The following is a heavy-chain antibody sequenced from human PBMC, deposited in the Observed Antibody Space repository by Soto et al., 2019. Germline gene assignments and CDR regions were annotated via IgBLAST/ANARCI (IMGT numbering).Heavy chain of an antibody. Sequence: SETLSLTCTVSGGSISSYYWSWIRQPPGKGLEWIGYIYYSGSTNYNPSLKSRVTISVDTSKNQFSLKLSSVTAADTAVYYCAREGCSGGSGYADVFDIWGKGTRV. CDR3: AREGCSGGSGYADVFDI. CDR1: GGSISSYY. CDR2: IYYSGST. V-gene: IGHV4-59*01. J-gene: IGHJ3*02. D-gene: IGHD2-15*01.